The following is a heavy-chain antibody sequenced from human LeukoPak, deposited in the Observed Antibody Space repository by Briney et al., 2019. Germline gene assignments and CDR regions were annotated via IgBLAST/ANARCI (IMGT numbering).Heavy chain of an antibody. CDR1: GYTFTGYY. CDR3: ARNSGGIVVVPTAAPAY. V-gene: IGHV1-2*06. D-gene: IGHD2-2*01. CDR2: INPNSGGT. Sequence: ASVKVSCKASGYTFTGYYMHWVRQAPGLGLEWMGRINPNSGGTNYAQKFQGRVTMTRDTSISTAYMELSRLRSDDTAAYYCARNSGGIVVVPTAAPAYWGQGTLVTVSS. J-gene: IGHJ4*02.